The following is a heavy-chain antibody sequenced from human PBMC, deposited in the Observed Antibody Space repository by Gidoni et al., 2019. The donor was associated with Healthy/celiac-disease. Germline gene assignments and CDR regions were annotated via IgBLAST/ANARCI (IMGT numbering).Heavy chain of an antibody. V-gene: IGHV1-46*01. CDR1: GYTFTSYY. D-gene: IGHD3-3*01. Sequence: QVQLVQSVAEVQKPGASVNVSCKASGYTFTSYYMHWVRQSPGQGLAWMGIINPSGGSTSYAQKFQGRVTMTRDTSTSTVYMELSSLRSEDTAVYYCARVFGALPFDYWGQGTLVTVSS. CDR2: INPSGGST. J-gene: IGHJ4*02. CDR3: ARVFGALPFDY.